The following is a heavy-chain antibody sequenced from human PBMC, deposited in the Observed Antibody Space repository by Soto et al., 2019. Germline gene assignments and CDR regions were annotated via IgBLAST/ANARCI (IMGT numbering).Heavy chain of an antibody. CDR2: IYPGDSDT. CDR3: ARVGPVTTLYYYGMDV. CDR1: GYSFTSYW. D-gene: IGHD4-4*01. V-gene: IGHV5-51*01. J-gene: IGHJ6*02. Sequence: ESLTISCKGSGYSFTSYWIGLVRQMPGKGLEWMGIIYPGDSDTRYSPSFQGQVTISADKSISTAYLQWSSLKASDTAMYYCARVGPVTTLYYYGMDVWGQGTTVTVSS.